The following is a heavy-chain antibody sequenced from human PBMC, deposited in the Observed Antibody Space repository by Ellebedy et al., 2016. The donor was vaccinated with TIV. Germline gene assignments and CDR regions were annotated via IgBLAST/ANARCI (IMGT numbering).Heavy chain of an antibody. Sequence: GESLKISCAASGFTYNTYSMNWVRQAPGKGREWVSYIGSRTSKIYYADSVKGRFTISRDNAKNSLYLQMNSLRVQDTAIYYCARVVSWGWFDPWGQGTLVTVSS. CDR2: IGSRTSKI. CDR1: GFTYNTYS. V-gene: IGHV3-48*04. J-gene: IGHJ5*02. CDR3: ARVVSWGWFDP. D-gene: IGHD7-27*01.